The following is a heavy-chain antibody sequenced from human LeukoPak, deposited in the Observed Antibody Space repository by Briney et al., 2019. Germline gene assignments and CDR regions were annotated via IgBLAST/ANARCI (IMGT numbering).Heavy chain of an antibody. Sequence: SETLSLTCAVSGGSFSGYYWSWIRQPPGKGLEWIGEIDHSGSTNYNPSLKSRVTISVDTSKNQFSLKLSSVTAADTAVYYCARGPIYGDYADAFDIWGQGTMVTVSS. D-gene: IGHD4-17*01. J-gene: IGHJ3*02. CDR1: GGSFSGYY. V-gene: IGHV4-34*01. CDR3: ARGPIYGDYADAFDI. CDR2: IDHSGST.